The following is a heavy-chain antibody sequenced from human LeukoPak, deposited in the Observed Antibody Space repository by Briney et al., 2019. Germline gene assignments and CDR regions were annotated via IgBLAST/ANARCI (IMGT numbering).Heavy chain of an antibody. Sequence: GASVKVSCKASGYTFTSYGISWVRQAPGQGLEWMGWISAYNGNTNYAQKLQGRVTMTTDTSTSTAYMELRSLRSDDTAVYYCARVPPLFGVVTPAFDYWGQGTLVTVSS. D-gene: IGHD3-3*01. CDR2: ISAYNGNT. CDR3: ARVPPLFGVVTPAFDY. CDR1: GYTFTSYG. J-gene: IGHJ4*02. V-gene: IGHV1-18*01.